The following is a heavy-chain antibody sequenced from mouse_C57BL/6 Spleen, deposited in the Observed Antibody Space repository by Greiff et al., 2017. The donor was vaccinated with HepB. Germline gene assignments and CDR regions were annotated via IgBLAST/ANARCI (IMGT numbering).Heavy chain of an antibody. Sequence: QVTLKVSGPELVKPGASVKISCKASGYAFSSSWMNWVKQRPGKGLEWIGRIYPGDGDTNYNGKFKGKATLTADKSSSTAYMQLSSLTSEDSAVYFCARSNIYYFDYWGQGTTLTVSS. J-gene: IGHJ2*01. D-gene: IGHD5-2*01. CDR3: ARSNIYYFDY. CDR2: IYPGDGDT. CDR1: GYAFSSSW. V-gene: IGHV1-82*01.